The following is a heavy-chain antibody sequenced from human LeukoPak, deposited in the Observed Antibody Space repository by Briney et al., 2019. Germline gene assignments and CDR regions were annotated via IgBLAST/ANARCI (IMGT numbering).Heavy chain of an antibody. D-gene: IGHD2-2*01. CDR2: IYSGGST. CDR3: AKLGQDIVVVPAAIPDP. Sequence: PGGSLRLSCAASGFTVSSNYMSWVRQAPGKGLEWVSVIYSGGSTYYADSVKGRFTISRDNSKNTLYLQMNSLRAEDTAVYYCAKLGQDIVVVPAAIPDPWGQGTLVTVSS. CDR1: GFTVSSNY. V-gene: IGHV3-66*04. J-gene: IGHJ5*02.